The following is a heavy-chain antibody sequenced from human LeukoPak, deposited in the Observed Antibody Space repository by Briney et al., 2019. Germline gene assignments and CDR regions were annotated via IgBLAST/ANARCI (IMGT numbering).Heavy chain of an antibody. Sequence: SQTLSLTCAVSGGSISISAYSWSWIRQPPGKGLEWIGCICHSGSTYYNPSLKSRVTISVDTSKNQFSLKLSSVTAADTAVYYCARGQDIVVVTRDAFDIWGQGTMVTVSS. J-gene: IGHJ3*02. D-gene: IGHD2-15*01. CDR2: ICHSGST. CDR3: ARGQDIVVVTRDAFDI. CDR1: GGSISISAYS. V-gene: IGHV4-30-2*01.